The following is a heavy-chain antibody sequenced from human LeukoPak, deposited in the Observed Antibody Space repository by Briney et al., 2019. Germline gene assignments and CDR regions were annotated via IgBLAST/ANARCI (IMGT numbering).Heavy chain of an antibody. CDR2: IYYSGST. J-gene: IGHJ4*02. D-gene: IGHD3/OR15-3a*01. V-gene: IGHV4-39*07. CDR3: ARGRTYFDY. Sequence: PSETLSLTCTVSGGSISNYYWGWIRQPPGKGLEWIGSIYYSGSTYYNPSLKSRVTISVDTSKNQFSLKLSSVTAADTAVYYCARGRTYFDYWGQGTLVTVSS. CDR1: GGSISNYY.